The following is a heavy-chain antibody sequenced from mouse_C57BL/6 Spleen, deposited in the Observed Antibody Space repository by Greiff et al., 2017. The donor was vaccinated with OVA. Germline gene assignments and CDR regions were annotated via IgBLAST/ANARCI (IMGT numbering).Heavy chain of an antibody. CDR3: ARGFLDSSGYDY. CDR2: ISYDGSN. CDR1: GYSITSGYY. V-gene: IGHV3-6*01. Sequence: EVKLMESGPGLVKPSQSLSLTCSVTGYSITSGYYWNWIRQFPGNKLEWMGYISYDGSNNYNPSLKNRISITRDTSKNQFFLKLNSVTTEDTATYYCARGFLDSSGYDYWGQGTTLTVSS. D-gene: IGHD3-2*02. J-gene: IGHJ2*01.